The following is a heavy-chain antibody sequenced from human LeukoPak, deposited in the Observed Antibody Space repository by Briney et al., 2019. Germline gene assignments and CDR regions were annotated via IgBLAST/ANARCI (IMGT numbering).Heavy chain of an antibody. Sequence: PSETLSLTCTVSGGSISSSSYYWGWIRQPPGKGLEWIGSIYYSGGTYYNPSLKSRVTISVDTSKNQFSLKLSSVTAADTAVYYCARHVRLPSSWYSEHRQYYFDYWGQGTLVTVSS. CDR2: IYYSGGT. CDR3: ARHVRLPSSWYSEHRQYYFDY. D-gene: IGHD6-13*01. V-gene: IGHV4-39*01. J-gene: IGHJ4*02. CDR1: GGSISSSSYY.